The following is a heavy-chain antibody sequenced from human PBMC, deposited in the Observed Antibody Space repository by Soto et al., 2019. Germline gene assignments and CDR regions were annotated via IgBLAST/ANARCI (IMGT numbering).Heavy chain of an antibody. CDR3: AKDFRHSWFDX. V-gene: IGHV3-30*04. Sequence: GGSLRLSRAASGFTFSSYAMHWVRQAPGKGLEWVSVISYDGRNKYYADSVKVRFTISRDNSKNTLYLQMNRLRAEDTAVYYCAKDFRHSWFDXWGKVTLVTVSX. J-gene: IGHJ5*02. CDR1: GFTFSSYA. CDR2: ISYDGRNK.